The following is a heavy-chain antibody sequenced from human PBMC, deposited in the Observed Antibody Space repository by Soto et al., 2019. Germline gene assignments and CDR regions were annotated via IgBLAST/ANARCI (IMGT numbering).Heavy chain of an antibody. J-gene: IGHJ4*02. V-gene: IGHV1-69*01. CDR3: AMGGSPYVWFNEY. Sequence: QAQLVQSGAEVKKPGSSMKVSCKASGGIFSSFAISWVRQAPGQGLEWMGGIIPVFGTTNYAQKFQDRVTITADESTNTAYMELSILRSADTAMYYCAMGGSPYVWFNEYWGQGTLVTVSS. D-gene: IGHD3-16*01. CDR1: GGIFSSFA. CDR2: IIPVFGTT.